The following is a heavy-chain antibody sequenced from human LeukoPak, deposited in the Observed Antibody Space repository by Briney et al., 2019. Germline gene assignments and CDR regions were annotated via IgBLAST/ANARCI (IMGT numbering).Heavy chain of an antibody. Sequence: GRSLRLSCAASGFTFSSYAMHWVRQAPGKGLEWVAVISYDGSNKYYADSVKDRFTISRDNSKNTLYLQINSLRAEDTAVYYCARDGSGEWPIGYWGQGTLVTVSS. J-gene: IGHJ4*02. CDR3: ARDGSGEWPIGY. CDR2: ISYDGSNK. V-gene: IGHV3-30-3*01. CDR1: GFTFSSYA. D-gene: IGHD3-10*01.